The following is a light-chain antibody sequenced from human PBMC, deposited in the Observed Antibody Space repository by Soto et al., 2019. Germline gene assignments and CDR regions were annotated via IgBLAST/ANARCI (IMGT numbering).Light chain of an antibody. Sequence: DIQMTQSPSTLSASVGDRVTVTCRASQSVRDWVAWYQQQAGRAPRLLIYKASSLQSGVPSRFSGSGFGTDFTLTISSLQPDDFASYYCQHYNSYSEAFGQGTKVDI. V-gene: IGKV1-5*03. CDR1: QSVRDW. CDR3: QHYNSYSEA. CDR2: KAS. J-gene: IGKJ1*01.